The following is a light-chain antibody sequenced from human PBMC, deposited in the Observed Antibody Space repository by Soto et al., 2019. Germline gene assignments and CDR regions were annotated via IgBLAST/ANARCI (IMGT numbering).Light chain of an antibody. J-gene: IGLJ3*02. V-gene: IGLV1-40*01. CDR1: SSNIGADFG. CDR2: VNT. Sequence: QPVLTQPPSVSGPPGQTITISCTGSSSNIGADFGVHWYQQLPGAAPKLVIFVNTNRPSGVPDRFSGSKSGTSASLAITGLQAEDEADYYCQSYDRSLSGWVFGTGTKVTVL. CDR3: QSYDRSLSGWV.